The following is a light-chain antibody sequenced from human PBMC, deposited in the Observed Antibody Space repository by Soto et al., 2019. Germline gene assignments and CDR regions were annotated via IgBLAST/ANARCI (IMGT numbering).Light chain of an antibody. CDR3: QAWDSGSVV. CDR1: KLGDKY. J-gene: IGLJ2*01. CDR2: QDT. Sequence: SYELTQPPSVSVSPGQTASITCSGDKLGDKYVFWYQQKPGQSPVLVMYQDTRRPSGIPERFSGSSSENTATLTISETQPMDEADYYCQAWDSGSVVFGGGTKLTVL. V-gene: IGLV3-1*01.